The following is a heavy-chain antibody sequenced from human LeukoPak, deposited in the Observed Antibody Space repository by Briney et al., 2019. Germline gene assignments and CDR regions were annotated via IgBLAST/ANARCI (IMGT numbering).Heavy chain of an antibody. Sequence: GGSLRLSCAGSGFALKSYSLTWVRQAQGKGLEWVSSISSTSAYIHYADSVKGRFTISRDNVDNVVYLEMNSLGAEDTATYYCARVAVSGPTGWFDSWGQGTLVIVSS. V-gene: IGHV3-21*01. D-gene: IGHD2-8*02. J-gene: IGHJ5*01. CDR1: GFALKSYS. CDR2: ISSTSAYI. CDR3: ARVAVSGPTGWFDS.